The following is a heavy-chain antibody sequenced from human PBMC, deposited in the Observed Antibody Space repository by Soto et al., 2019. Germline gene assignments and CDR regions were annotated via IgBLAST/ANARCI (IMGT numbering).Heavy chain of an antibody. D-gene: IGHD6-6*01. J-gene: IGHJ5*02. CDR2: ISGSGGSA. CDR3: AKNRRSSIALPFDP. V-gene: IGHV3-23*01. Sequence: EVQLLESGGGLVQPGGSLRLSCAGSGFTFSSYAMSWVRQAPGKGLEWVSAISGSGGSAYYADSVKGRFTISRDNSKNTLYLQMTSLRAEDTAVYYCAKNRRSSIALPFDPWGQGTLVTVSS. CDR1: GFTFSSYA.